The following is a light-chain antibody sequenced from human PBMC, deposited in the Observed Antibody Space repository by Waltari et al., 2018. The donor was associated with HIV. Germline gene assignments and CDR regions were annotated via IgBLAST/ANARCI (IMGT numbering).Light chain of an antibody. V-gene: IGLV2-23*02. J-gene: IGLJ2*01. CDR2: QVS. CDR3: CSYTSSSAYVI. Sequence: QSAPTQPASVSGSPGQSITSSCTGPSSDVGIYNLVSWYQQYPGKAPTLRIYQVSERPSGVSPRFSGSKSGNTASLTISGLQAEDEADYYCCSYTSSSAYVIFGGGTKLIVL. CDR1: SSDVGIYNL.